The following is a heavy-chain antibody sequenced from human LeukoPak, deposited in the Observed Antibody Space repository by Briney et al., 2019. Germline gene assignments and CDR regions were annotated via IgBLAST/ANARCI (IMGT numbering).Heavy chain of an antibody. CDR1: GGTFSSYA. V-gene: IGHV1-69*06. CDR2: IIPIFGTA. D-gene: IGHD2-15*01. J-gene: IGHJ5*02. CDR3: ASDSGPSLRDCSGDSRYSGWFDP. Sequence: ASVKVSCKASGGTFSSYAISWVRQAPGQGLEWMGGIIPIFGTANYAQKFQGRVTITADKSTSTAYMELSSLRSEDTAVYYCASDSGPSLRDCSGDSRYSGWFDPWGQGTLVTVSS.